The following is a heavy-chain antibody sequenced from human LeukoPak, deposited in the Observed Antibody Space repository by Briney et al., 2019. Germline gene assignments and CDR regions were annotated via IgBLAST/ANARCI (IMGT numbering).Heavy chain of an antibody. CDR3: ASPATGGYGDYSLDY. CDR2: IYYSGST. Sequence: SQTPSLTCTVAAGSISSRSYYWGWIRQPPGKGLERIGGIYYSGSTYYNPSLKTRVTISVDTSKNQFSLKLSSVTAADTAVYYCASPATGGYGDYSLDYWGQGTLVTVSS. CDR1: AGSISSRSYY. J-gene: IGHJ4*02. D-gene: IGHD4-17*01. V-gene: IGHV4-39*01.